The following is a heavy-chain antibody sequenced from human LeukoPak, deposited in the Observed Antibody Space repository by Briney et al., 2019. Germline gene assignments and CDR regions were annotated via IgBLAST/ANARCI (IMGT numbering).Heavy chain of an antibody. V-gene: IGHV3-30*04. CDR2: ISNDGSNK. J-gene: IGHJ6*03. CDR3: ARDQITMARGVIARSPAYYKLYYMDV. D-gene: IGHD3-10*01. CDR1: GFTFSSYA. Sequence: GRSLRLSCAASGFTFSSYAMHWVRQAPGRGLEWVAVISNDGSNKYYAVSVKGQFTISRDNSKNTLYLQMNSLRAEDTAVYYCARDQITMARGVIARSPAYYKLYYMDVWGKGTTVTVSS.